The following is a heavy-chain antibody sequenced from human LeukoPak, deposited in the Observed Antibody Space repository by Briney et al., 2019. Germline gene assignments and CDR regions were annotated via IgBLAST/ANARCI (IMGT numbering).Heavy chain of an antibody. D-gene: IGHD4-17*01. Sequence: GASVKVSCKASGYTFTSYYMHWVRQAPGQGLEWMGIINPSGGSTSYAQKFQGRATMTRDMSTSTVYMELSSLRSEDTAVYYCARHPYGDYYYFDYWGQGTLVTVSS. CDR2: INPSGGST. CDR3: ARHPYGDYYYFDY. CDR1: GYTFTSYY. J-gene: IGHJ4*02. V-gene: IGHV1-46*01.